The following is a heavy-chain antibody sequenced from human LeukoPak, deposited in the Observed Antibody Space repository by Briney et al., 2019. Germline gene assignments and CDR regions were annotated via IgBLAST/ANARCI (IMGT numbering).Heavy chain of an antibody. Sequence: GGSLRLSCAASGFTFSSYAMSWVRQAPGKGLEWVSAISGSGGSTYCADSVKGRFTISRDNSKNTLYLQMNSLRAEDTAVYYCAKDETMIVVVIAYWGQGTLVTVSS. CDR3: AKDETMIVVVIAY. CDR2: ISGSGGST. V-gene: IGHV3-23*01. J-gene: IGHJ4*02. D-gene: IGHD3-22*01. CDR1: GFTFSSYA.